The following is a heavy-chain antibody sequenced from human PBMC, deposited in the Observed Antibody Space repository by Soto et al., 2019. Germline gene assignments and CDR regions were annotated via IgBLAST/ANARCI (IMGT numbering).Heavy chain of an antibody. J-gene: IGHJ3*02. Sequence: EVQLVESGGGLVQPGRSLRLSCAASGFTFDDYAMHWVRQGPGKGLEWVSGINGNSGSIGYAESVEGRFTISRDNAKNPLYLQMNTLGAEDTALYHCVKGDIVVLPAVSGAFDIWGQGTMVTVS. CDR1: GFTFDDYA. CDR2: INGNSGSI. V-gene: IGHV3-9*01. D-gene: IGHD2-2*01. CDR3: VKGDIVVLPAVSGAFDI.